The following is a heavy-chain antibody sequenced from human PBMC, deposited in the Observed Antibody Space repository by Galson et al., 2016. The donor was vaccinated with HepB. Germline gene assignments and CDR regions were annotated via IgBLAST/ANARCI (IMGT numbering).Heavy chain of an antibody. CDR3: AKVGRFGSGSILKPFES. V-gene: IGHV3-23*01. J-gene: IGHJ4*02. D-gene: IGHD3-10*01. CDR1: GFAFVNYA. CDR2: ISESGVTT. Sequence: SLRLSCAASGFAFVNYAMNWVRQAPGKGLEWVSGISESGVTTYYATSVRGRSTISRDNSSNTLLLQMNSLRVEDTAVYYCAKVGRFGSGSILKPFESWGQGSLVTVSS.